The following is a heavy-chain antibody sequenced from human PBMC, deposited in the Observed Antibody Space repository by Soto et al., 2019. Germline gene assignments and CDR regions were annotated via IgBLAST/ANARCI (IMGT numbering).Heavy chain of an antibody. CDR2: VSGGVAST. V-gene: IGHV3-23*01. D-gene: IGHD3-3*01. J-gene: IGHJ4*02. Sequence: GGSLRLSCAATGFSFAGYALTWVRQAPGKGLEWLSAVSGGVASTYYADSVRGRFSISRDVSGNMIYLQLNRLTAGDTATYYCAKTQTFNGYYGGFDAWGQGTRVTVSS. CDR3: AKTQTFNGYYGGFDA. CDR1: GFSFAGYA.